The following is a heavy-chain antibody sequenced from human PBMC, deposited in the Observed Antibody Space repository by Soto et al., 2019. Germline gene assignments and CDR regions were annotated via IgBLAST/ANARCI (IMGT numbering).Heavy chain of an antibody. CDR2: IKSKVDGGTA. J-gene: IGHJ4*02. Sequence: EVQLVESGGGLVKPGGSLRLSCAASGFTFTSAWMSWVRQAPGKGLEWVGRIKSKVDGGTADYAAPEKGRFTISSDDSKNTWFLQLNSLQTEDTAIYYCTTRTSSGWEWGQGTLVTVSS. CDR3: TTRTSSGWE. V-gene: IGHV3-15*01. CDR1: GFTFTSAW. D-gene: IGHD6-19*01.